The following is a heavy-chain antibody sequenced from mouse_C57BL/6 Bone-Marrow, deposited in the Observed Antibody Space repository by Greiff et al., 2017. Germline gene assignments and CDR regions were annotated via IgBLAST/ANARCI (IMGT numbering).Heavy chain of an antibody. CDR2: IYPRSGNT. J-gene: IGHJ2*01. V-gene: IGHV1-81*01. Sequence: LEESGAELARPGASVKLSCKASGYTFTSYGISWVKQRTGQGLEWIGEIYPRSGNTDYNEKFKGKATLTADKSSSTAYMELRSLTSEDSAVYFCARLRLGSSSYYFDYWGQGTTLTVSS. CDR1: GYTFTSYG. CDR3: ARLRLGSSSYYFDY. D-gene: IGHD1-1*01.